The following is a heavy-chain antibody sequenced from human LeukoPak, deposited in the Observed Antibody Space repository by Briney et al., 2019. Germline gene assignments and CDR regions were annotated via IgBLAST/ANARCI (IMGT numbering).Heavy chain of an antibody. CDR3: ASLSYVDAFDI. V-gene: IGHV4-59*01. D-gene: IGHD3-10*02. CDR1: GGSISSYY. Sequence: PSETLSLTCTVSGGSISSYYWSWIRQPPGKGLEWIGYIYYSGSTNYNPSLESRVTISVDTSKNQFSLKLSSVTAADTAVYYCASLSYVDAFDIWGQGTMVTVSS. CDR2: IYYSGST. J-gene: IGHJ3*02.